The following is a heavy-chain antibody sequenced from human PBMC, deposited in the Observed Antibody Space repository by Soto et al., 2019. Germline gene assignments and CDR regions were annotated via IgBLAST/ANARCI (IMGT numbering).Heavy chain of an antibody. CDR2: VYYTGST. J-gene: IGHJ4*02. D-gene: IGHD6-19*01. CDR1: GGSIIGSY. V-gene: IGHV4-59*01. Sequence: SAPLSITCSVSGGSIIGSYWSWIRQSPGKGLEWLGYVYYTGSTNYSPSLRSRVSISVDTSKNEFSLRLSSVTAADTAVYFCARSVAVPGAHIDYWGQGTQVTVSS. CDR3: ARSVAVPGAHIDY.